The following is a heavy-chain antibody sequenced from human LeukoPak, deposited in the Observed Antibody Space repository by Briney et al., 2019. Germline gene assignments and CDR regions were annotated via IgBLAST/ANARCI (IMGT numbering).Heavy chain of an antibody. Sequence: PGGSLRLSCAASGFTFSRYWMTWVRQTPGKGLEWVANINQDGSRKYHVDSVKGRFTVSRDNAQNSLSLQMNSLRAEDTAVYYCARADYINDYWGQGTLVTVSS. V-gene: IGHV3-7*01. CDR3: ARADYINDY. CDR1: GFTFSRYW. CDR2: INQDGSRK. D-gene: IGHD4-11*01. J-gene: IGHJ4*02.